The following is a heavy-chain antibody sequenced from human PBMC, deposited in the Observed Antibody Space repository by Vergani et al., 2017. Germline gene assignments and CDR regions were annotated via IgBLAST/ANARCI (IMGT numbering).Heavy chain of an antibody. D-gene: IGHD1-1*01. CDR2: IRPYTGHT. CDR1: SNTFQTYG. V-gene: IGHV1-18*01. Sequence: QVQLVQSGAELKKPGASVSVSSKGSSNTFQTYGISWVRQAPGKGLEWMAWIRPYTGHTIYAQKFQDRVTMTADTSTNTAYMALRSLRSDDTAVYFCARVAPSNSEVTPTAFDVWGQGTMVTVSS. J-gene: IGHJ3*01. CDR3: ARVAPSNSEVTPTAFDV.